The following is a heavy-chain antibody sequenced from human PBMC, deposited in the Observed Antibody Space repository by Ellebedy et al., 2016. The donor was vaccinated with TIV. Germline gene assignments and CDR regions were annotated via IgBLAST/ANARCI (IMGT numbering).Heavy chain of an antibody. CDR1: GYTFTSYG. J-gene: IGHJ3*02. CDR2: ISAYNGNT. Sequence: ASVKVSXXASGYTFTSYGISWVRQAPGQGLEWMGWISAYNGNTNYAQKLQGRVTITTDTSTSTAYMELRSLRSDDTAVYYCAREQGDRRFDIWGQGTMVTVSS. CDR3: AREQGDRRFDI. D-gene: IGHD3-16*01. V-gene: IGHV1-18*04.